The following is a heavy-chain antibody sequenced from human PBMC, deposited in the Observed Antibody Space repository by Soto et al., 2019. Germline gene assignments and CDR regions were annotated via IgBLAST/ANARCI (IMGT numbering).Heavy chain of an antibody. J-gene: IGHJ6*03. D-gene: IGHD3-22*01. V-gene: IGHV4-4*02. Sequence: SETLSLTCAVSSGSISSSNWWSWVRQPPGKGLEWIGEIYHSGSTNYNPSLKSRVTISVDKSKNQFSLKLSSVTAADTAVYYCAGGGSIVVATRRLMDVWGKGTTVTAP. CDR3: AGGGSIVVATRRLMDV. CDR2: IYHSGST. CDR1: SGSISSSNW.